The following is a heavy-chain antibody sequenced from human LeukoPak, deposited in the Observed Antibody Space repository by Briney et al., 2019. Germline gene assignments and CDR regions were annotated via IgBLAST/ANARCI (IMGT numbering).Heavy chain of an antibody. CDR3: AREDTSGLEGYFDD. CDR2: ISHSGRT. CDR1: GGSISSYY. J-gene: IGHJ4*02. D-gene: IGHD3-10*01. Sequence: RSSETLSLTCTVSGGSISSYYWSWIRQPPGKGLEWIGYISHSGRTNYNPSLKSRVTISVDTSKKQFSLKLNSVTAADTAVYFCAREDTSGLEGYFDDWGQGTLVTVSS. V-gene: IGHV4-59*08.